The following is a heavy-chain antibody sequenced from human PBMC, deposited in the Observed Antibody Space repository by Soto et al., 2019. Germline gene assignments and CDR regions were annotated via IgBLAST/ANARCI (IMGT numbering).Heavy chain of an antibody. CDR2: ISYDGSNK. CDR1: GFTFSSYG. V-gene: IGHV3-30*18. J-gene: IGHJ4*02. Sequence: QVQLVESGGGVVQPGRSLRLSCAASGFTFSSYGMHWVRQAPGKGLEWVAVISYDGSNKYYADSVKGRFTISRDNSKNTLYLQMNSLRAEDTAVYYCAKAMVRGVITQYYFDYWGQGTLVTVFS. CDR3: AKAMVRGVITQYYFDY. D-gene: IGHD3-10*01.